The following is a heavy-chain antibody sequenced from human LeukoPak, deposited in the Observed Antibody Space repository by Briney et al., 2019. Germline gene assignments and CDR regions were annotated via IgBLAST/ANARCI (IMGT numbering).Heavy chain of an antibody. Sequence: SETLSLTCTVSGGSISSYYWSWIRQPPGKGLEWIGYFYYSGSTNYNPSLKSRVTISVDTSKNQFSLKLSSVTAADTAVYYCASQQNGLFDYWGQGTLVTVSS. CDR3: ASQQNGLFDY. CDR2: FYYSGST. V-gene: IGHV4-59*08. J-gene: IGHJ4*02. D-gene: IGHD1-1*01. CDR1: GGSISSYY.